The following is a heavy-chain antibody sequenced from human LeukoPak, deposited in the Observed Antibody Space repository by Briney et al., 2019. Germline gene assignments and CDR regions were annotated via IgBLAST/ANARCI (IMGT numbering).Heavy chain of an antibody. CDR3: AKSRDGYNYIDY. D-gene: IGHD5-24*01. V-gene: IGHV3-30*18. CDR2: ISYDGSNK. CDR1: GFTFGSYG. J-gene: IGHJ4*02. Sequence: GGSLRLSCAASGFTFGSYGMHWVRQAPGKGLEWVAVISYDGSNKYYADSVKGRFTISRDNSKNTLYLQMNSLRAEDTAVYYCAKSRDGYNYIDYWGQGTLVTVSS.